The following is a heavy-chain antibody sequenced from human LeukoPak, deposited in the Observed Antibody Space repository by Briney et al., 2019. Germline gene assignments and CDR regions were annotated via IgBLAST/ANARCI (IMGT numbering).Heavy chain of an antibody. V-gene: IGHV3-48*01. CDR1: GFTFSSYG. CDR3: ARSNGHNSSPNY. D-gene: IGHD6-6*01. J-gene: IGHJ4*02. Sequence: GGSLRLSCAASGFTFSSYGMHWVRQAPGKGLEWVSYISTSSNTIYYADSVKGRFTISRDNAKNSLYLQMNSLRAEDTAVYYCARSNGHNSSPNYWGQGTLVTVSS. CDR2: ISTSSNTI.